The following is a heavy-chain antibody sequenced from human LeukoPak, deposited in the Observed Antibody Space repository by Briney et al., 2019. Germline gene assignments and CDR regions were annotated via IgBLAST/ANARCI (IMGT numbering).Heavy chain of an antibody. V-gene: IGHV3-23*01. J-gene: IGHJ4*02. CDR1: GGSISSSGYY. CDR3: AKELGYCISASCYQSFDY. D-gene: IGHD2-2*01. CDR2: ISGSAGTT. Sequence: ETLSLTCTVSGGSISSSGYYWGWIRQPPGKGLEWVSAISGSAGTTYYADSVKGRFTISRDNSKNTLYLQMNSLRAEDSAVYYCAKELGYCISASCYQSFDYWGQGTLVTVSS.